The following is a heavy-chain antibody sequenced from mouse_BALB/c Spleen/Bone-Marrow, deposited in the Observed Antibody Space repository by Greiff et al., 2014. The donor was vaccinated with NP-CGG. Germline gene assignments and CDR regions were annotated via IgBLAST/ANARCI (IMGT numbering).Heavy chain of an antibody. V-gene: IGHV14-3*02. CDR2: IDPANGNT. J-gene: IGHJ4*01. Sequence: VQLQQPGAELVKPGASVKLSCTASGFNIKDTYMHWVKQRPEQGLEWIGRIDPANGNTKYDPKFQGKATITADTSSNTAYLQRSSLTSEDTAVYYCARYYRYYYAMDYWGQGTSVTVSS. D-gene: IGHD1-1*01. CDR1: GFNIKDTY. CDR3: ARYYRYYYAMDY.